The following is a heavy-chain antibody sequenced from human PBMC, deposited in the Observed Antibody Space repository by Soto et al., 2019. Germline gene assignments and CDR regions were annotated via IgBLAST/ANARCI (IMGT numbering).Heavy chain of an antibody. CDR2: ISGSGGST. D-gene: IGHD1-26*01. Sequence: WGLLRVSCGVAGFTSSGYARRRVRQAPVKGLEWVSAISGSGGSTYYADSVKGRFTISRDNSKNTLYLQMNSLRAEDTAVYYCARRGSGSYYDYWGQGTLVTVSS. J-gene: IGHJ4*02. CDR3: ARRGSGSYYDY. V-gene: IGHV3-23*01. CDR1: GFTSSGYA.